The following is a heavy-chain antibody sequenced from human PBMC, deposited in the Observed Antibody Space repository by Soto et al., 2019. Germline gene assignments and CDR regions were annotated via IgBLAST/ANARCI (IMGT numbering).Heavy chain of an antibody. Sequence: SETLSLTCAVSGYSISSSNWWGWIRQPPGKGLEWIGYIYYSGTTYYNPSLKSRVTISVDTSKNQFSLKLSSVTAADTAVYYCARAMTTVTTLDYWGQGTLVTVSS. V-gene: IGHV4-28*03. CDR3: ARAMTTVTTLDY. J-gene: IGHJ4*02. CDR2: IYYSGTT. D-gene: IGHD4-4*01. CDR1: GYSISSSNW.